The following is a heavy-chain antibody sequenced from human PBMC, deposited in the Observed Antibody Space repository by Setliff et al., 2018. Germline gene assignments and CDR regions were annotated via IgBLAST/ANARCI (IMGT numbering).Heavy chain of an antibody. D-gene: IGHD2-2*01. V-gene: IGHV1-18*01. Sequence: ASVKVSCKASGYTFTSYGISWVRQAPGQGLEWMGWISAYNGNTNYAQKLQGRVTMTRDTSMTIAYMELSSLRSEDTAVYYCARDGVGVPAIDYGMDVWGQGTTVTVSS. CDR1: GYTFTSYG. CDR3: ARDGVGVPAIDYGMDV. J-gene: IGHJ6*02. CDR2: ISAYNGNT.